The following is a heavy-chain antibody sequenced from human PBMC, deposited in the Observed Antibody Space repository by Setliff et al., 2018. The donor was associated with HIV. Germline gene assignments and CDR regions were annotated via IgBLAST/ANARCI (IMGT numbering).Heavy chain of an antibody. V-gene: IGHV1-2*02. Sequence: ASVKVSCKASGYTFTDYYMHWVRQAPGQGLEWMGWINPNSGGTNYAQKFQGRVNMTWDTSISTTYMELSRLRSDDTAVYYCARDPGYKSTWYGVFDIWGQGTMVTVSS. D-gene: IGHD6-13*01. CDR3: ARDPGYKSTWYGVFDI. CDR2: INPNSGGT. J-gene: IGHJ3*02. CDR1: GYTFTDYY.